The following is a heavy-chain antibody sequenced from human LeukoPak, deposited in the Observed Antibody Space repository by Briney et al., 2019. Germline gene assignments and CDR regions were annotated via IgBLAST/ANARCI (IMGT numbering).Heavy chain of an antibody. CDR2: INWNGGNT. D-gene: IGHD3-9*01. Sequence: GGSLRLSCVASGFTLEDYGMSWVRQAPGKGLEWVSGINWNGGNTGYADSVKGRFTISRDNAKNSLYLQMNSLRAEDTAVYYCAKGRWGLTINNFDIWGQGRMVTVSS. CDR3: AKGRWGLTINNFDI. J-gene: IGHJ3*02. V-gene: IGHV3-20*04. CDR1: GFTLEDYG.